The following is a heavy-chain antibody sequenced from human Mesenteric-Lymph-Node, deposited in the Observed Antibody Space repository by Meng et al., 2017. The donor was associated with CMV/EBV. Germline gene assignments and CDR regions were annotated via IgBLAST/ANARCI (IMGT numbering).Heavy chain of an antibody. V-gene: IGHV3-30-3*01. Sequence: GGSLRLSCAASGFTFSSYAMHWVRQAPGKGLEWVAVISYDGSNKYYADSVKGRFTISRDNSKNTLYLQMNSLRAEDTAVYYCARVPIRYSSGWDFDYWGQGTLVTVSS. D-gene: IGHD6-19*01. CDR2: ISYDGSNK. CDR3: ARVPIRYSSGWDFDY. J-gene: IGHJ4*02. CDR1: GFTFSSYA.